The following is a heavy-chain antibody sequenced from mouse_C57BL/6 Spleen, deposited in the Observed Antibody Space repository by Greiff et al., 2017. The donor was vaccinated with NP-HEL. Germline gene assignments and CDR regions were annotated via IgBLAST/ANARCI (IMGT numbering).Heavy chain of an antibody. Sequence: DVHLVESGGDLVKPGGSLKLSCAASGFTFSSYGMSWVRQTPDKRLEWVATISSGGSYTYYPDSVKGRFTISRDNAKNTLYLQMSSLKSEDTAMYYCARSYDGYFPWFAYWGQGTLVTVSA. V-gene: IGHV5-6*01. D-gene: IGHD2-3*01. CDR1: GFTFSSYG. CDR2: ISSGGSYT. CDR3: ARSYDGYFPWFAY. J-gene: IGHJ3*01.